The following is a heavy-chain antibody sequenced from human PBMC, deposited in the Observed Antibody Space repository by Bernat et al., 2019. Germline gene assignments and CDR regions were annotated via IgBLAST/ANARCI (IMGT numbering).Heavy chain of an antibody. CDR2: IYYSGST. V-gene: IGHV4-39*01. Sequence: QLQLQESGPGLVKPSETLSLTCTVSGGSISSSSYYWGWIRQPPGKGLEWIGSIYYSGSTYYNPSLKSRVTISVDTSKNQFSLKLSSVTAADTAVYYCARPMVEGSGSYPFDYWGQGTLVRLL. J-gene: IGHJ4*02. CDR3: ARPMVEGSGSYPFDY. CDR1: GGSISSSSYY. D-gene: IGHD3-10*01.